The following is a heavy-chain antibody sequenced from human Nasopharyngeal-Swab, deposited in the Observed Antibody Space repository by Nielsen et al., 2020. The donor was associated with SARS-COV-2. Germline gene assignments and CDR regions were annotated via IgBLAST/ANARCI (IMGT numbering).Heavy chain of an antibody. CDR3: ARDEEYSSSVKFHYYYGMDV. Sequence: LRLSCTVSGGSISSGSYYWSWIRQPAGKGLEWLGRIYTSGSTNYNPSLKSRVTISVDTSKNQFSLKLSSVTAADTAVYYCARDEEYSSSVKFHYYYGMDVWGQGTTVTVSS. J-gene: IGHJ6*02. D-gene: IGHD6-6*01. V-gene: IGHV4-61*02. CDR1: GGSISSGSYY. CDR2: IYTSGST.